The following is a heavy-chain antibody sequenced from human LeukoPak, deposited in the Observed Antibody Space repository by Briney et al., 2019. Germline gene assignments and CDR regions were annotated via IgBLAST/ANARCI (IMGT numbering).Heavy chain of an antibody. D-gene: IGHD1-26*01. J-gene: IGHJ4*02. CDR2: ISGSGGST. CDR3: ANQAYGELRDLSVDY. Sequence: GGSLRLSCAASGFTFSSYAMSWVRQAPGKGLEWVSAISGSGGSTYYADSVKGRFTISRDNSKNTLCLQMSSLRAEDTAVYYCANQAYGELRDLSVDYWGQGTLVTVSS. V-gene: IGHV3-23*01. CDR1: GFTFSSYA.